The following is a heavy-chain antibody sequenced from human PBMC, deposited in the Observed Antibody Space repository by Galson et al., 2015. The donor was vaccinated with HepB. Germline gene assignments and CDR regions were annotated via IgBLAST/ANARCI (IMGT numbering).Heavy chain of an antibody. D-gene: IGHD3-10*01. CDR1: GGSMTSGTVY. Sequence: TLSLTCSVSGGSMTSGTVYWAWVRQPPGKGLELIGSFSSSERTYYNPSLRSRVTINADTSKNQFSPNLYSVTAADTAVYYCARYGSPNWFAPWGPGTLVTVSS. CDR2: FSSSERT. CDR3: ARYGSPNWFAP. V-gene: IGHV4-39*01. J-gene: IGHJ5*02.